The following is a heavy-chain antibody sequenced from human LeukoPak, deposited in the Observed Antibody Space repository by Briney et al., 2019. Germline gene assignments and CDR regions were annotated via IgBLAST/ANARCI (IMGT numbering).Heavy chain of an antibody. CDR1: GFTFSSYG. CDR2: ISGSGGST. Sequence: GGSLRLSCAASGFTFSSYGMSWVRQAPGKGLEWVSAISGSGGSTYYADSVKGRFTISRDNSKNTLYLQMNSLRAEDTAVYYYARDMSSWYHCYYYYYMDVWGKGTTVTVSS. CDR3: ARDMSSWYHCYYYYYMDV. V-gene: IGHV3-23*01. D-gene: IGHD6-13*01. J-gene: IGHJ6*03.